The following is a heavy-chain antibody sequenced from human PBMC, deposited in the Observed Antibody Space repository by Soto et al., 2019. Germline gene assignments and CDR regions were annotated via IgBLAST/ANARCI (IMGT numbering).Heavy chain of an antibody. CDR2: IRPYNGDT. CDR3: VRDLDGSGSYYTDY. V-gene: IGHV1-18*01. Sequence: ASVKVSCKASGYMFISYGINWVRQAPGQGLEWMGWIRPYNGDTKYAQNLQGRVTMATDTSTSTAYMEMRSLRSDDTAVYYCVRDLDGSGSYYTDYWGPGTLVTVSS. J-gene: IGHJ4*02. D-gene: IGHD3-10*01. CDR1: GYMFISYG.